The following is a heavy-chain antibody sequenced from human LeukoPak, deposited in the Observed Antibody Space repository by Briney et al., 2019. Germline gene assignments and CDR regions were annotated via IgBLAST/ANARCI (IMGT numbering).Heavy chain of an antibody. CDR1: GGSISSYY. Sequence: SETLSLTCTVSGGSISSYYWSWIRQPPGKGLEWIGYIYYSGSTNYNPSLKSRVTISVDTSKNQFPLKLSSVTAADTAVYYCARVPTRAYFDYWGQGTLVTVSS. D-gene: IGHD2-2*01. V-gene: IGHV4-59*01. CDR3: ARVPTRAYFDY. J-gene: IGHJ4*02. CDR2: IYYSGST.